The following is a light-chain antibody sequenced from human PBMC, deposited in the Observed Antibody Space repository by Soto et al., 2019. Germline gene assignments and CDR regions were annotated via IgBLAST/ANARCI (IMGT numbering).Light chain of an antibody. J-gene: IGKJ4*01. CDR2: DAS. Sequence: EIVLTQSPATLSLSPGERATLSCRASQSVSRYLAWYQQKPGQAPRLLNYDASNRATGIPARFSGSGSGTDFTLTITSLEPEDFAVYYCQQRSSWPSTFGGGTKVEI. V-gene: IGKV3-11*01. CDR3: QQRSSWPST. CDR1: QSVSRY.